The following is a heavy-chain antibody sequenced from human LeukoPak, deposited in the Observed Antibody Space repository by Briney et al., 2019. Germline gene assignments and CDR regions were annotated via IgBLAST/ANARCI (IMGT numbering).Heavy chain of an antibody. CDR2: INHSGST. CDR1: GGSFSGYY. J-gene: IGHJ4*02. V-gene: IGHV4-34*01. CDR3: ARHGLLELYSPLDY. Sequence: SETLSLTCAVYGGSFSGYYWSWIRQPPGKGLEWIGEINHSGSTNYNPSLKSRVTISVDTSKNQFSLKLSSVTAADTAVYYCARHGLLELYSPLDYWGQGTLVTVSS. D-gene: IGHD1-7*01.